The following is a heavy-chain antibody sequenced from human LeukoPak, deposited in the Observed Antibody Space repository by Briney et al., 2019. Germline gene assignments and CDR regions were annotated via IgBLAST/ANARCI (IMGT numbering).Heavy chain of an antibody. V-gene: IGHV4-38-2*02. Sequence: SETLSLTCTVSDGSISSGYFWGWIRQPPGKGLEWIGSIYHSGSTPYNPSLKSRLTISVDTSKNQFSLKLNFVTAADTAMYYCARMFRSSWYINWFDPWGQGTLVTVSS. J-gene: IGHJ5*02. CDR3: ARMFRSSWYINWFDP. CDR2: IYHSGST. CDR1: DGSISSGYF. D-gene: IGHD6-13*01.